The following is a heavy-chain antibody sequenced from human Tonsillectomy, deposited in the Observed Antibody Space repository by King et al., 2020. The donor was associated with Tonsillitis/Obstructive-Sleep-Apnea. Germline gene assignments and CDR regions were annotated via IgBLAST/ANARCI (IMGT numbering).Heavy chain of an antibody. Sequence: QLVQSGAEVIEPGASVKVSCKASGYTFTTHDITWVRQAPGQGLEWMGWISTNNGRTNYAQKLRDRVTVTTDTSTNTAYMELRSLTSDDTAVYYCARGGYSSGYGYWGQGTLVTVSS. D-gene: IGHD5-18*01. CDR2: ISTNNGRT. J-gene: IGHJ4*02. CDR3: ARGGYSSGYGY. CDR1: GYTFTTHD. V-gene: IGHV1-18*01.